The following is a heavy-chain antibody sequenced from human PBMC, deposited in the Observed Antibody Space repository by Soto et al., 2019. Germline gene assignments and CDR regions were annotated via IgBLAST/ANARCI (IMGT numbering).Heavy chain of an antibody. V-gene: IGHV1-3*04. CDR1: GYVFTSHA. CDR3: ARYRIATTGLSP. J-gene: IGHJ5*02. CDR2: INTGNGNT. Sequence: QVRLVQSGAEVKKPGASVKVSCKTSGYVFTSHAIHWVRQAPGQGLEWMGWINTGNGNTKCSQKCQDRVTITRDTSASTAYMELSSLRSEDTALYYCARYRIATTGLSPWGQGTLVTVSS. D-gene: IGHD6-13*01.